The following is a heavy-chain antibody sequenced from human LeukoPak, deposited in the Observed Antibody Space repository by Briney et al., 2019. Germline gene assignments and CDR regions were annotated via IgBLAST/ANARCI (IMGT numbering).Heavy chain of an antibody. CDR1: GYSFTSYW. CDR3: ARLSYYYGSGLADAFDI. CDR2: IYPVDSDT. J-gene: IGHJ3*02. V-gene: IGHV5-51*01. D-gene: IGHD3-10*01. Sequence: GESLKISCKGSGYSFTSYWIGWVRQMPGKGLEWMGIIYPVDSDTRYSPSFQGQVTISADKSISTAYLQWSSLKASDTAMYYCARLSYYYGSGLADAFDIWGQGTMVTVSS.